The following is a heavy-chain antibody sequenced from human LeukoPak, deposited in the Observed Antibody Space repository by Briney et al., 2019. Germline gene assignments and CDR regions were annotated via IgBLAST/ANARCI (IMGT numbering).Heavy chain of an antibody. Sequence: SETLSLTCTVSGGSISSYYWSWIRQPPGKGLEWIGYIYYSGSTNYNPSLKSRVTISVDTSKNQFSLKLSSVTAADTAVYYYARGNRSSRWRSEYFQHWGQGTLVTVSS. CDR3: ARGNRSSRWRSEYFQH. J-gene: IGHJ1*01. CDR1: GGSISSYY. CDR2: IYYSGST. D-gene: IGHD6-13*01. V-gene: IGHV4-59*08.